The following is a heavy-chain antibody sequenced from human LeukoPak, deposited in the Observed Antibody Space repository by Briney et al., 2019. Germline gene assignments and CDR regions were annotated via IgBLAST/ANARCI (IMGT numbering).Heavy chain of an antibody. CDR2: ITGGGGTT. V-gene: IGHV3-23*01. CDR1: GFTFNNYA. D-gene: IGHD6-19*01. J-gene: IGHJ4*02. Sequence: GGSLRLSCAASGFTFNNYAMNWVRQAPGKGLEWVSAITGGGGTTYYADSMKGRFTISRDNSKNTLYLQMNSLRAEDTAIYCCAKGAGIVVPGTILHWGQGTLVIVSS. CDR3: AKGAGIVVPGTILH.